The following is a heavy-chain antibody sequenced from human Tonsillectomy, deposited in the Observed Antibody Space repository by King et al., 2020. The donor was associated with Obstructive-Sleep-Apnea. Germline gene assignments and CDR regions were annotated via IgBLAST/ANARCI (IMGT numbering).Heavy chain of an antibody. D-gene: IGHD6-19*01. CDR2: IKQDGSEK. CDR3: ARDLRAVAGTEDWFDP. Sequence: VQLVESGGGLVQPGGALRLSCAASGVTFSSYWMSWVCQAPGKGLEWVANIKQDGSEKYYLDSVNGRFTISRDNAKKSLYLQMNSLRAEDTAVYYCARDLRAVAGTEDWFDPWGQGTLVTVSS. V-gene: IGHV3-7*03. J-gene: IGHJ5*02. CDR1: GVTFSSYW.